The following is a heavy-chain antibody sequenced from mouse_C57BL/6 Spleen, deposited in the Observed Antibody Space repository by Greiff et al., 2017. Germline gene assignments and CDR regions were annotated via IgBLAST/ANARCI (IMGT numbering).Heavy chain of an antibody. Sequence: QVQLQQSGAELVRPGTSVKVSCKASGYAFTNYLIEWVKQRPGQGLEWIGVINPGSGGTNYNEKFKGKATLTADKSSSTAYMQLSSLTSEDSVVYFCAREDYDAFAYWGQGTLVTVSA. CDR3: AREDYDAFAY. D-gene: IGHD2-4*01. V-gene: IGHV1-54*01. CDR1: GYAFTNYL. J-gene: IGHJ3*01. CDR2: INPGSGGT.